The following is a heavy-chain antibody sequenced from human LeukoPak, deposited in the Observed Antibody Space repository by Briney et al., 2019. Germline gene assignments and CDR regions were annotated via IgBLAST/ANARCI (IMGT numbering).Heavy chain of an antibody. V-gene: IGHV1-69*05. Sequence: AASVKVSCKASGGTFSSYAISWVRQAPGQGLEWMGGIIPIFGTANYAQKLQGRVTMTTDTSTSTAYMELRSLRSDDTAVYYCARDPGFDPWGQGTLVTVSS. CDR1: GGTFSSYA. CDR3: ARDPGFDP. CDR2: IIPIFGTA. J-gene: IGHJ5*02.